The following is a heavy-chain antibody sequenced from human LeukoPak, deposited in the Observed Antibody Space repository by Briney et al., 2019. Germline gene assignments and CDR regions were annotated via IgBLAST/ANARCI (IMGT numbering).Heavy chain of an antibody. CDR1: GGSISSGDYY. CDR2: MYYSGST. Sequence: SQTLSLTCTVSGGSISSGDYYWSWIRQPPGKGLEWIACMYYSGSTYYNPSLKSRVTMSADTSKNQLSLKLSSVTAADTAVYYCARPYYYDSRIDPWGQGILVTVSS. D-gene: IGHD3-22*01. V-gene: IGHV4-30-4*01. J-gene: IGHJ5*02. CDR3: ARPYYYDSRIDP.